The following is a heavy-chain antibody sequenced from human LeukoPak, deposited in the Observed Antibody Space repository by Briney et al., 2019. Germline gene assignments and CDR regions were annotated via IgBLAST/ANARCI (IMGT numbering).Heavy chain of an antibody. V-gene: IGHV3-21*04. CDR1: GFTFSSYS. D-gene: IGHD6-19*01. Sequence: PGGSLRLSCAASGFTFSSYSMNWVRQAPGKGLEWVSSISSSSSYIYYADSVKGRFTISRDNAKNSLYLQMNSLRAEDTAKYYCTKEMDGSGWRYYDNWGRGTLVTVSS. CDR3: TKEMDGSGWRYYDN. J-gene: IGHJ4*02. CDR2: ISSSSSYI.